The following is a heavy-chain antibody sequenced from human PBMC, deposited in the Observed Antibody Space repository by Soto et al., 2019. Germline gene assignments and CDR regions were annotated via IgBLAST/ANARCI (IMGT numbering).Heavy chain of an antibody. J-gene: IGHJ4*02. V-gene: IGHV3-33*01. CDR3: ASDGWELLRGAGFDY. Sequence: QVQLVESGGGVVQPGRPLRLSCAASGFTFSSYGMHWVRQAPGKGLAWVAVIWYDGSNKYYADSVKGRFTISRDNSKNTLYLQMSSLRAEETAVYYCASDGWELLRGAGFDYWGQGTLVTVSS. D-gene: IGHD1-26*01. CDR2: IWYDGSNK. CDR1: GFTFSSYG.